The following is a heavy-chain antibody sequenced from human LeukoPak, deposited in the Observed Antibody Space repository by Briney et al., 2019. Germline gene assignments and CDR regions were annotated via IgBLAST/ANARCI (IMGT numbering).Heavy chain of an antibody. CDR1: GGSVSSGSYY. CDR3: ARHYDSSGYLDY. D-gene: IGHD3-22*01. J-gene: IGHJ4*02. Sequence: SETLSLTCTVSGGSVSSGSYYWSWIRQPPGKGLEWIGYIYYSGSTNYNPSLKSRVTISVDTSKNQFSLKLSSVTAADTAVYYCARHYDSSGYLDYWGQGTLVTVSS. CDR2: IYYSGST. V-gene: IGHV4-61*01.